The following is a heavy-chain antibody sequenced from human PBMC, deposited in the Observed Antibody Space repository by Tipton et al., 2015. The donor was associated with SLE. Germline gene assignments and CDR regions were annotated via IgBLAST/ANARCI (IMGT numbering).Heavy chain of an antibody. CDR2: IHHRGTT. J-gene: IGHJ4*02. CDR3: AGDSSGSYYGRCGYYQLANRHFDL. V-gene: IGHV4-61*05. D-gene: IGHD3-22*01. CDR1: GGSISESTYS. Sequence: TLSLTCTVSGGSISESTYSWDWNRQAPGMGLEWIGEIHHRGTTNYNPSLKSRVTISVDKSKSQFSLKLSSVTAADTAVYYCAGDSSGSYYGRCGYYQLANRHFDLWGRGILVSVSS.